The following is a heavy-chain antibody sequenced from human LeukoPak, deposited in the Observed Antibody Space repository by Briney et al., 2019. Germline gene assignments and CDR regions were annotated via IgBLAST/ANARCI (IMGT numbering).Heavy chain of an antibody. Sequence: SETLSLTCTVSGGSVSSGSYYWSWIRQPPGKGLEWIGYIYYSGSTNYNPSLKSRVTISIDTSKNQFSLELSSVTAADTAVYYCARTIVGASGNWFDPWGQGTLVTVSS. CDR2: IYYSGST. J-gene: IGHJ5*02. V-gene: IGHV4-61*01. D-gene: IGHD1-26*01. CDR1: GGSVSSGSYY. CDR3: ARTIVGASGNWFDP.